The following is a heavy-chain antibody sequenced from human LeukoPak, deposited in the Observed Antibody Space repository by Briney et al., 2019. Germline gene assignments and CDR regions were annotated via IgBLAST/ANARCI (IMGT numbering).Heavy chain of an antibody. J-gene: IGHJ4*02. D-gene: IGHD4-17*01. CDR1: GGTLSSYA. Sequence: ASVKVSCTASGGTLSSYAISWVRQAPGQGLEWMGGIIPIFGTANYAQKFQGRVTITADESTSTAYMELSSLRSEDTAVYYCASNYDYGSFDYWGQGTLVTVSS. V-gene: IGHV1-69*01. CDR2: IIPIFGTA. CDR3: ASNYDYGSFDY.